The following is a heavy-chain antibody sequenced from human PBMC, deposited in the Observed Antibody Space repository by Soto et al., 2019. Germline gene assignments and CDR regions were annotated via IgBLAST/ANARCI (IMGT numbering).Heavy chain of an antibody. V-gene: IGHV1-3*01. D-gene: IGHD4-4*01. Sequence: ASVKVSCKASGCTYTSYAMHWVRQAPGQRLEWMGWINAGNGNTKYSQKFQGRVTITRDTSASTAYMELSSLRSEDTAVYYCARVPTVSHYYYYGMDVWGQGTTVTVSS. CDR1: GCTYTSYA. CDR3: ARVPTVSHYYYYGMDV. J-gene: IGHJ6*02. CDR2: INAGNGNT.